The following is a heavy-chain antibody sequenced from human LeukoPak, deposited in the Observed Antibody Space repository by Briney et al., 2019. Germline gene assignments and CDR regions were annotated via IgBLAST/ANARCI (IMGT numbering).Heavy chain of an antibody. Sequence: SVKVSCKASGGTFSSYAISWVRQAPGQGLEWMGGIIPIFGTANYAQKFQGRVTITADESTSTAHMELSSLRSEDTAVYYCAIYDFWSGYYPERGYYYYGMDVWGQGTTVTVSS. CDR2: IIPIFGTA. V-gene: IGHV1-69*13. D-gene: IGHD3-3*01. J-gene: IGHJ6*02. CDR3: AIYDFWSGYYPERGYYYYGMDV. CDR1: GGTFSSYA.